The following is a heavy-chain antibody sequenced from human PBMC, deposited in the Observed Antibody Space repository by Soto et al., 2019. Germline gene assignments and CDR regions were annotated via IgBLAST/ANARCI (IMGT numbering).Heavy chain of an antibody. CDR1: GGSVSSSNYY. J-gene: IGHJ5*02. D-gene: IGHD1-1*01. CDR2: IYVSGST. V-gene: IGHV4-61*01. CDR3: ARDRGTGSKHNCFDP. Sequence: QVQLQESGPGLVKPSETLSLTCTVSGGSVSSSNYYWSWIRQPPGKGLEWIGYIYVSGSTNYNPSLTSRVTISVDTSKNQSSLQLSSVPAADTAVYYCARDRGTGSKHNCFDPWGQGPLVTVSS.